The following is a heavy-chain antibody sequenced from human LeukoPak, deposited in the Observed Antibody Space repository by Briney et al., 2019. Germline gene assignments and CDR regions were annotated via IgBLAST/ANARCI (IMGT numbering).Heavy chain of an antibody. CDR1: GYNFATYW. CDR3: ARGLGELLPPDAFDL. Sequence: GESLKISCKGSGYNFATYWIAWVRQMPGKGLEWMGVFYPGDSDSKYRPSFQGQVTISADKSISTAYLHWSSLKASDTAIYYCARGLGELLPPDAFDLWGQGTLVTVSS. J-gene: IGHJ3*01. CDR2: FYPGDSDS. D-gene: IGHD3-16*01. V-gene: IGHV5-51*01.